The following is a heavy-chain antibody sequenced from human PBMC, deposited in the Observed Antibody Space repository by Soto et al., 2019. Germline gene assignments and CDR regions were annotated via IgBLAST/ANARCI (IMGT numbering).Heavy chain of an antibody. CDR1: GFNFRGSA. D-gene: IGHD4-17*01. V-gene: IGHV3-73*01. CDR2: IRSIPDSDAT. CDR3: ARLNSETTVTTSYDYYGMDV. Sequence: GSLRLSCTASGFNFRGSAMHWVRQASGKGLEWVGRIRSIPDSDATAYAASVKGRFTISRDDSKNTAYLQMNSLKPEDTAVYYCARLNSETTVTTSYDYYGMDVWGQGTTVTVSS. J-gene: IGHJ6*02.